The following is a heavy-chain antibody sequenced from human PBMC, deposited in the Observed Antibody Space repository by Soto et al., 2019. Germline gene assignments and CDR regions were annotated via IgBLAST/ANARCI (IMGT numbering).Heavy chain of an antibody. V-gene: IGHV3-23*01. CDR1: GFTFSSYA. CDR2: ISGSGGST. Sequence: GGSLRLSCAASGFTFSSYAMSWVRQAPGKGLEWVSAISGSGGSTYYADSVKGRFTISRDNSKNTLYLQMNSLRAEDTAVYYCAKDSPVGGTIFGVVLGPPRYMDVWGKGTTVTVSS. CDR3: AKDSPVGGTIFGVVLGPPRYMDV. D-gene: IGHD3-3*01. J-gene: IGHJ6*03.